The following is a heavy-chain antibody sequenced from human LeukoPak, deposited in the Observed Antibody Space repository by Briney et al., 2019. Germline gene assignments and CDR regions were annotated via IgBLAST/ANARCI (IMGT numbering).Heavy chain of an antibody. V-gene: IGHV3-30*18. Sequence: PGGSLRLSCAASGFTFSSYGMHWVRQAPGKGLEWVAVISYDGSNKYYADSVKGRFTISRDNSKNTLYLQMNSLRAEDTAVYYCAKDEIYYGSGSYPFDYWGQGTLVTVSS. J-gene: IGHJ4*02. CDR2: ISYDGSNK. D-gene: IGHD3-10*01. CDR3: AKDEIYYGSGSYPFDY. CDR1: GFTFSSYG.